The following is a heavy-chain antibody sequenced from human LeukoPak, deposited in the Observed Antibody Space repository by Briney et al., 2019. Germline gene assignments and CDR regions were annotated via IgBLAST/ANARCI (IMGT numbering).Heavy chain of an antibody. Sequence: EASVKVSCKASGGTFNSYAISWVRQAPGQGLEWMGGIIPIFGTTNYARKFRGRVTLTADKSTRTAYMELSSLRSEDTAVYYCARMDYYDSGSYNWFDPWGQGTLVTVSS. CDR1: GGTFNSYA. J-gene: IGHJ5*02. CDR2: IIPIFGTT. CDR3: ARMDYYDSGSYNWFDP. D-gene: IGHD3-10*01. V-gene: IGHV1-69*06.